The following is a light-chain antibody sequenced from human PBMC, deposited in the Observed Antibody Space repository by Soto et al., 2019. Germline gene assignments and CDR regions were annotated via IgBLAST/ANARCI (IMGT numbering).Light chain of an antibody. CDR1: QAVPNN. J-gene: IGKJ4*01. CDR2: EES. Sequence: DIHLTQSPSFLSASVGDRVTITCRPSQAVPNNMAWYQQKPGKPPKLLIYEESTLHSGVPSRFSGRKSGTQFTLTIDSLQPEEFATYYCQQVKTYPRTVGGGTKGDIK. CDR3: QQVKTYPRT. V-gene: IGKV1-9*01.